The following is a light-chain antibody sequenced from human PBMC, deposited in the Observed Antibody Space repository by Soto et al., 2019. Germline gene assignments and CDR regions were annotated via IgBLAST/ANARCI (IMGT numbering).Light chain of an antibody. CDR3: QQYDNLPPALT. J-gene: IGKJ4*01. CDR2: DAS. Sequence: DIQMTQSPSSLSASVGDRVTITCQASQDISNYLNWYQQKPGNAPKLLIYDASNLETGVPSRFSGSGYRTDFTSTISSLQPEDIATYYCQQYDNLPPALTFGGGTKVEIK. CDR1: QDISNY. V-gene: IGKV1-33*01.